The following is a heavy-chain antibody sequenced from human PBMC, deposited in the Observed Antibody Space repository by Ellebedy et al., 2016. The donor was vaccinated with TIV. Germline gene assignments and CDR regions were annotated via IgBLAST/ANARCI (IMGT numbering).Heavy chain of an antibody. CDR3: EEPGIAAAAWRGY. CDR2: ITYDGSNK. Sequence: PGGSLRLSCAASGFTFSSYAMHWVRQAPGKGLEWVAVITYDGSNKYYADSVKGRFTISSDNSKNTLYLQMNSLSAEDTAVYYCEEPGIAAAAWRGYWGQGTLVTVSS. CDR1: GFTFSSYA. J-gene: IGHJ4*02. D-gene: IGHD6-25*01. V-gene: IGHV3-30-3*01.